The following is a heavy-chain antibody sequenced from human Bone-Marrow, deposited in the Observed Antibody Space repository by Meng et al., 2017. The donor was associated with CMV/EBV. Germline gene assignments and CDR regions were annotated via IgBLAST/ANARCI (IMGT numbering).Heavy chain of an antibody. D-gene: IGHD6-13*01. V-gene: IGHV1-8*02. CDR1: GYTFTSYD. Sequence: ASVKVSCKASGYTFTSYDINWVRQATGQGLEWMGWMNPNSGNTGYAQKFQGRVTMTTDTSTSTAYMELRSLRSDDTAVYYCARIAAAVTFDYWGQGTLVTVSS. CDR3: ARIAAAVTFDY. J-gene: IGHJ4*02. CDR2: MNPNSGNT.